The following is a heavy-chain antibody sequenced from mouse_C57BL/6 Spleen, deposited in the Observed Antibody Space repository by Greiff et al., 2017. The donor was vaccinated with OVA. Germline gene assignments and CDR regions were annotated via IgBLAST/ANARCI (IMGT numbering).Heavy chain of an antibody. Sequence: EVKLMESGGGLVQPGGSLKLSCAASGFTFSDYGMAWVRQAPRKGPEWVAFISNLVYSIYYADTVTGRFTISRENAKNTLYLEMSSLRSEDTAMYYCARRTWYFDVWGTGTTVTVSS. V-gene: IGHV5-15*04. J-gene: IGHJ1*03. CDR1: GFTFSDYG. CDR3: ARRTWYFDV. CDR2: ISNLVYSI.